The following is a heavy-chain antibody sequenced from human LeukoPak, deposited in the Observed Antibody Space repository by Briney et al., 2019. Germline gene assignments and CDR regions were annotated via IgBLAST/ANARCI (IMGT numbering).Heavy chain of an antibody. CDR2: IDPSDSET. V-gene: IGHV5-51*01. CDR1: GYSFTRYW. CDR3: GTQTAMGRSGDY. Sequence: GEPLKISCMASGYSFTRYWISWVRQMAGKGLEWMGIIDPSDSETRYTPSFQGQVTISVDKSLTTADLQWNSLKASATAMYYCGTQTAMGRSGDYWGQGTLVTVSS. J-gene: IGHJ4*02. D-gene: IGHD5-18*01.